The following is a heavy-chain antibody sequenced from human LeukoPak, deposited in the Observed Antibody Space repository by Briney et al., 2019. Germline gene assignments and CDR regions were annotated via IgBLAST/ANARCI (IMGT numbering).Heavy chain of an antibody. Sequence: GGSLRLSCAASGFTFDDYAMSWVRQAPGKGLEWVSAISGSGGSTYYADSVKGRFTISRDNSKNTLYLQMNSLRAEDTAVYYCAKDLLAAAACSVFPCPAERDYWGQGTLVTVSS. D-gene: IGHD6-13*01. J-gene: IGHJ4*02. CDR3: AKDLLAAAACSVFPCPAERDY. CDR2: ISGSGGST. CDR1: GFTFDDYA. V-gene: IGHV3-23*01.